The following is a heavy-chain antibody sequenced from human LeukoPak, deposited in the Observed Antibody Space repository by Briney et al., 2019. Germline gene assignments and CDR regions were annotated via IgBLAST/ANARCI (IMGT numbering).Heavy chain of an antibody. CDR2: ISSSGGTI. Sequence: GGSLRLSCAASGFTFSNHEMNCVRQAPGKGLEWVSYISSSGGTIYYADSVKGRFTISRDNAKNSLYLQMNSLRAEDTAVYYCARDRGVTLFYYGMDVWGQGTTVTVSS. CDR3: ARDRGVTLFYYGMDV. J-gene: IGHJ6*02. CDR1: GFTFSNHE. V-gene: IGHV3-48*03. D-gene: IGHD2-21*02.